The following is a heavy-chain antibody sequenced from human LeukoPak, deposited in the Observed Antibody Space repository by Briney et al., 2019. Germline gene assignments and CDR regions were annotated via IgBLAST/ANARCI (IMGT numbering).Heavy chain of an antibody. CDR2: ISSGGSTR. Sequence: PGGSLRLSCAASGFTFSSFEMNWVRQAPGKGLEWVSYISSGGSTRYYADSVKGRFTISRDSPKNSLYLQMNRLSAEDTAVYYCAREGGWTFDYWGQGTLVTVSS. V-gene: IGHV3-48*03. J-gene: IGHJ4*02. D-gene: IGHD2-15*01. CDR3: AREGGWTFDY. CDR1: GFTFSSFE.